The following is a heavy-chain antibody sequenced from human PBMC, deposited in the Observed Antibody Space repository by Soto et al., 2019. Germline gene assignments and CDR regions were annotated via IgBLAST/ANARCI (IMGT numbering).Heavy chain of an antibody. J-gene: IGHJ6*02. CDR3: AKNQSFYCSASNSRNNYYCVGMDV. Sequence: QVQLVESGGGVVQPGRSLRLSCAVSGFTFSSYGMHWVRQAPGKGLEWVAVISYDGSNKYYADSVKGRFTISRDNSKNTLYLQMNSLRAEDLAVYYCAKNQSFYCSASNSRNNYYCVGMDVWSQVTTVPVPS. CDR1: GFTFSSYG. D-gene: IGHD3-10*01. CDR2: ISYDGSNK. V-gene: IGHV3-30*18.